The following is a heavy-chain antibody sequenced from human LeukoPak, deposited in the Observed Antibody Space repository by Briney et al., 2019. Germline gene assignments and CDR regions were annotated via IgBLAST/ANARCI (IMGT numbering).Heavy chain of an antibody. CDR2: ISWNSGSI. J-gene: IGHJ4*02. V-gene: IGHV3-9*01. D-gene: IGHD3-16*01. CDR1: GFTFDDYA. Sequence: GGSLRLSCAASGFTFDDYAMHWVRQAPGKGLEWVSGISWNSGSIGYADSVKGRFTISRDNAKNSLYLQMNSLRAEDTALYYCATEGAYTTSSPPAYWGQGTRVTVSS. CDR3: ATEGAYTTSSPPAY.